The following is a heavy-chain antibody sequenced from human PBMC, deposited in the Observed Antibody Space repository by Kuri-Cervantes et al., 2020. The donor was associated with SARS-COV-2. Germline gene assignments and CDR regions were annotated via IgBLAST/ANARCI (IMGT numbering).Heavy chain of an antibody. CDR2: VYYSGNT. CDR3: ARATTGDVDAFDI. V-gene: IGHV4-59*01. J-gene: IGHJ3*02. Sequence: SETLSLTCSVSGGSMGNYYWSWIRQPPGKGLEWMGYVYYSGNTSYNPSLKSRITISVDTTKNQFSLQLSSVTAAGTAVYYCARATTGDVDAFDIWGQGTLVTVSS. D-gene: IGHD3-9*01. CDR1: GGSMGNYY.